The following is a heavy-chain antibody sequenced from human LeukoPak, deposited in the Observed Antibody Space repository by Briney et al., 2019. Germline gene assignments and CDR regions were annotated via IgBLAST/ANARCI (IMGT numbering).Heavy chain of an antibody. CDR2: ISGSGGST. CDR1: GFTFSSYA. V-gene: IGHV3-23*01. Sequence: GGSLRLSCAASGFTFSSYAISWVRHAPGKWLERVSAISGSGGSTYYAESVKCRFTISRDNSKKTLYLEMNRLRDEDTAVYYCAKDQNSSSWYFDYWGQGTLVTVSS. D-gene: IGHD6-13*01. J-gene: IGHJ4*02. CDR3: AKDQNSSSWYFDY.